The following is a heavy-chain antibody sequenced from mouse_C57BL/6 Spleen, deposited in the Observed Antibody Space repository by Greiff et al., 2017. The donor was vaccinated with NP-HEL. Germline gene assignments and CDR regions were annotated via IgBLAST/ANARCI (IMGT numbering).Heavy chain of an antibody. CDR1: GYTFTDYN. CDR2: INPNNGGT. Sequence: EVQLQESGPELVKPGASVKIPCKASGYTFTDYNMDWVKQSHGKSLEWIGDINPNNGGTIYNQKFKGKATLTVDKSSSTAYMELRSLTSEDTAVYYCARWIPYYYAIDYWGQGTSVTVSS. CDR3: ARWIPYYYAIDY. V-gene: IGHV1-18*01. J-gene: IGHJ4*01.